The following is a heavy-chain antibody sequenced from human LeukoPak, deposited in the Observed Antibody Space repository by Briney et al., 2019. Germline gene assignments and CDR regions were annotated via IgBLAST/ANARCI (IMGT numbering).Heavy chain of an antibody. J-gene: IGHJ6*03. V-gene: IGHV4-4*07. CDR3: AREDKTYYYDSSGYSYYYYYMDV. CDR2: IYTSGST. Sequence: SETLSLTFTVSGGSISSYYWSWIRQPAGKGLEWIGRIYTSGSTNYNPSLKSRVTMSVDTSKNQFSLNLSSVTAADTAVYYCAREDKTYYYDSSGYSYYYYYMDVWGKGTTVTVSS. D-gene: IGHD3-22*01. CDR1: GGSISSYY.